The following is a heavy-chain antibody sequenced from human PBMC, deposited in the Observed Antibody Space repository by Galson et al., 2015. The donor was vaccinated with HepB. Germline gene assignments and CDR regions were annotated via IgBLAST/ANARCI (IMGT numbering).Heavy chain of an antibody. CDR3: ARDLGLMWGFLRLPFDS. Sequence: SMKVSCKASGNSLNYYAINWGRQAPGKGLEWMECINTNDRNPTNAQDFASRFVFSLDTAVSMTFRQISGLKTEDTVVYYCARDLGLMWGFLRLPFDSWGPGTLVTVSS. CDR1: GNSLNYYA. CDR2: INTNDRNP. D-gene: IGHD2-21*01. J-gene: IGHJ4*02. V-gene: IGHV7-4-1*04.